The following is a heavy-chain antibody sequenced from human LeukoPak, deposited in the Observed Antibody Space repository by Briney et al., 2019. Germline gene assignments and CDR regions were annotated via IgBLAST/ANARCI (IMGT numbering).Heavy chain of an antibody. CDR2: IYSSGST. CDR3: ARGYGSNSYSPGFDP. V-gene: IGHV4-31*03. Sequence: SETLSLTCTVSGDSVSSGGYYWSWIRQHPVRGLEWIGYIYSSGSTFYNPSLKSRLALSKDTSKNQFSLNLSSVTAADTAVYYCARGYGSNSYSPGFDPWGQGTLVTVSS. CDR1: GDSVSSGGYY. D-gene: IGHD2-2*01. J-gene: IGHJ5*02.